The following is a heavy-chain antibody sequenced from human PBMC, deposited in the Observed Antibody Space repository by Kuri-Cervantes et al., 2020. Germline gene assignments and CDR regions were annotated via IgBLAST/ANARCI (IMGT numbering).Heavy chain of an antibody. CDR2: ISYDGSNK. D-gene: IGHD5-24*01. CDR3: AKEMATMYFDY. V-gene: IGHV3-30*18. CDR1: GFTFSSYG. Sequence: GESLKISCAASGFTFSSYGMHWVRQAPGKGLEWVAVISYDGSNKYYADSVKGRFTISRDDSKNTLYLQMNSLRAEDTAVYYCAKEMATMYFDYWGQGTLVTVSS. J-gene: IGHJ4*02.